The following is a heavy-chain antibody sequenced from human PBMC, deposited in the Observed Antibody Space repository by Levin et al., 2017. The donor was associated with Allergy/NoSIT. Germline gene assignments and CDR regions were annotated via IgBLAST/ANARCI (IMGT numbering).Heavy chain of an antibody. CDR2: ISSSSSTI. CDR1: GFTFSSYS. CDR3: ARDSLWFGELSLDY. J-gene: IGHJ4*02. V-gene: IGHV3-48*01. D-gene: IGHD3-10*01. Sequence: PGGSLRLSCAASGFTFSSYSMNWVRQAPGKGLEWVSYISSSSSTIYYADSVKGRFTISRDNAKNSLYLQMNSLRAEDTAVYYCARDSLWFGELSLDYWGQGTLVTVSS.